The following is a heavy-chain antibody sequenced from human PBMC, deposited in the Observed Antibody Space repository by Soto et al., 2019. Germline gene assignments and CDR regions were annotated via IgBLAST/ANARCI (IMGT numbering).Heavy chain of an antibody. Sequence: SVKVSCKVSGYTFTSYAMHWVRQAPGQRLEWMGGIIPIFGKANYSQKFQGRVTITADESTSTAYMELSSLRSEDTAVYYCAGPPELTRIYYYYGMDVWGQGTTVTVSS. J-gene: IGHJ6*02. CDR2: IIPIFGKA. V-gene: IGHV1-69*13. D-gene: IGHD1-7*01. CDR3: AGPPELTRIYYYYGMDV. CDR1: GYTFTSYA.